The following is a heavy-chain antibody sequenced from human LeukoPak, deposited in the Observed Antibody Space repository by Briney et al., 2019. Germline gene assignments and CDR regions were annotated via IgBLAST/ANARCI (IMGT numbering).Heavy chain of an antibody. V-gene: IGHV3-21*01. CDR1: GFTFSTYS. J-gene: IGHJ4*02. CDR3: VRERDRGVTSPYFDY. Sequence: GGSLRLSCAASGFTFSTYSMNWVRQAPGKGLEWVASITSPVGHIYYADSLKGRITISRDNAKSSLYLQMNSLRAEDTAVYYCVRERDRGVTSPYFDYWGQGSLVTVSS. D-gene: IGHD2-21*02. CDR2: ITSPVGHI.